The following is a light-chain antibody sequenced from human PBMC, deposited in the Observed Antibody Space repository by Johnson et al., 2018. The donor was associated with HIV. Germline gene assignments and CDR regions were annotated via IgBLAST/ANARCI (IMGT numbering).Light chain of an antibody. V-gene: IGLV1-51*01. CDR3: GTGDRSLNPYYV. CDR1: NTNIGNDL. Sequence: QSVLTQPPSVSAAPGQKVTVSCSGSNTNIGNDLVSWYQQLPGKAPRLLIYDNNKRPSGIPDRFSASKSGTSATLGITGLQTGDEADYYCGTGDRSLNPYYVFGTETRVTVL. J-gene: IGLJ1*01. CDR2: DNN.